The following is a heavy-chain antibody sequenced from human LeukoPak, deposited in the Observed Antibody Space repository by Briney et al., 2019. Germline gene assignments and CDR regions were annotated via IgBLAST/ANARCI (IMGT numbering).Heavy chain of an antibody. CDR1: GFTVSSNY. Sequence: GGSLRLSCAASGFTVSSNYMNWVRQAPGKGLEWVSVIYSGGSTFYPDSVKGRFTISRDNSKNTLYLQMNSLRAEDTAVYYCARDYGRPIQGEGLNYWGQGTLVTVSS. V-gene: IGHV3-53*01. D-gene: IGHD4-17*01. CDR2: IYSGGST. J-gene: IGHJ4*02. CDR3: ARDYGRPIQGEGLNY.